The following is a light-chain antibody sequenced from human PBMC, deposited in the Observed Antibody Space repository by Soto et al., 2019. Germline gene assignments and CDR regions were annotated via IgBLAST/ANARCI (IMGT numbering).Light chain of an antibody. V-gene: IGKV3-11*01. Sequence: EIVLTQSPVILSLSPGERATLSCRASQSVGRYLAWYQQKPGQSPRLVIYDASSRAAGIPPRFSGSGSGTDFTLTISSLEPEDFALYFCQQRSGWPPMYTLGLGTKLEIK. J-gene: IGKJ2*01. CDR3: QQRSGWPPMYT. CDR2: DAS. CDR1: QSVGRY.